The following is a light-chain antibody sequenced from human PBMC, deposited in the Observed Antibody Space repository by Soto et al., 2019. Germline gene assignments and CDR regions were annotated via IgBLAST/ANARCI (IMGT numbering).Light chain of an antibody. CDR1: QSVSSSY. CDR3: QQYNDWPT. J-gene: IGKJ1*01. V-gene: IGKV3-15*01. CDR2: GAS. Sequence: EILLTQSPGTLSLSPGERATLSCRASQSVSSSYLAWYQQKPGQAPRLLIYGASTRATGIPARFSGSGSGTEFTLTISSLQSEGFAVYYCQQYNDWPTFGQGTKV.